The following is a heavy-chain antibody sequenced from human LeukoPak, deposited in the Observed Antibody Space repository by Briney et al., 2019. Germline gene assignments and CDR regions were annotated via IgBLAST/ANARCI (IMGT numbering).Heavy chain of an antibody. CDR2: ISGSGGST. Sequence: QPGGSLRLSCAASGSTFSSYAMSWVRQAPGKGLEWVSAISGSGGSTYYADSVKGRFTTSRDNSKNTLYLQMNSLRAEDTAVYYCAKDYYDSSGYYYIQYYFDYWGQGTLVTVSS. CDR1: GSTFSSYA. V-gene: IGHV3-23*01. J-gene: IGHJ4*02. D-gene: IGHD3-22*01. CDR3: AKDYYDSSGYYYIQYYFDY.